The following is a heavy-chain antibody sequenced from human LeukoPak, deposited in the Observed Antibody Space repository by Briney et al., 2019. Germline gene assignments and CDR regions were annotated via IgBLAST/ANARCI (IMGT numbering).Heavy chain of an antibody. CDR3: ARSPSDSSGSYYSAFDM. J-gene: IGHJ3*02. D-gene: IGHD3-22*01. V-gene: IGHV3-23*01. CDR1: GFTFSSYA. Sequence: GGSLRLSCAASGFTFSSYAMSWVRQAPGKGLEWVSTISESGGSTYYADSVKGRFTISRDNSKNTLYLQMNSLRAEDTAVYYCARSPSDSSGSYYSAFDMWGQGTMVTVSA. CDR2: ISESGGST.